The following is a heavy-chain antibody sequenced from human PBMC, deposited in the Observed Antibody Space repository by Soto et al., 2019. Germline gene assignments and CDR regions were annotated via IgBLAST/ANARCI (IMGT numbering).Heavy chain of an antibody. CDR3: ARAGETYYYGSEYNWFDP. V-gene: IGHV1-69*13. CDR2: IIPIFGTA. D-gene: IGHD3-10*01. Sequence: GASVKVSCKASGGTFSSYAISWVRQAPGQGLEWMGGIIPIFGTANYAQKFQGRVTITADESTSTAYMELSSLRSEDTAVYYCARAGETYYYGSEYNWFDPWGQGTLVTVS. J-gene: IGHJ5*02. CDR1: GGTFSSYA.